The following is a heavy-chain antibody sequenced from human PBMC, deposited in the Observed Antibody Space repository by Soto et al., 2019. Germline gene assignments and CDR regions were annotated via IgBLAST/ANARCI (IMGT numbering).Heavy chain of an antibody. Sequence: QVQLVQSGAEVKKPGASVKVSCKASGYTFTGYYMHWVRQAPGQGLEWMGWINPNSGGTNYAQKFQGRVTMTRDTSISTAYMELSRLRSDDTAVYYCARDDASLQEQWLVERRTYYYGMDVWGQGTTVTVSS. CDR2: INPNSGGT. D-gene: IGHD6-19*01. CDR1: GYTFTGYY. CDR3: ARDDASLQEQWLVERRTYYYGMDV. J-gene: IGHJ6*02. V-gene: IGHV1-2*02.